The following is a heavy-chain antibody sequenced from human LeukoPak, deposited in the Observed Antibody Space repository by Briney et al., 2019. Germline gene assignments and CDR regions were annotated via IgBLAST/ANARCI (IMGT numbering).Heavy chain of an antibody. V-gene: IGHV1-46*01. Sequence: ASVKVSCKASGYSFTSYYIHCVRQAPGQGLESMGIINPGGGSTSYAQKFQDRVTMTRDTSTSTVYVELNSLRSEDTAVYYCAKDLRWDHPGLDPWGQGTLVTVSS. J-gene: IGHJ5*02. CDR3: AKDLRWDHPGLDP. CDR2: INPGGGST. D-gene: IGHD4-23*01. CDR1: GYSFTSYY.